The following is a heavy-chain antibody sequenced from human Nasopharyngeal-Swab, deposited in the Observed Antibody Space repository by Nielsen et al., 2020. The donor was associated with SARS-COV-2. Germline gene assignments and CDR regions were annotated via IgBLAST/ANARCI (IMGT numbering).Heavy chain of an antibody. D-gene: IGHD2-8*02. J-gene: IGHJ4*02. CDR1: GASISSQY. V-gene: IGHV4-59*11. CDR2: IYDSGVT. Sequence: GSLRLSCFVSGASISSQYWTWLRQPPGKGLEWVGYIYDSGVTEYNPSLQSRVTISVDKSKNQFSLRLSSVSAADTAIYYCARGGAGSHWRYYIDYWGQGTLGHRLL. CDR3: ARGGAGSHWRYYIDY.